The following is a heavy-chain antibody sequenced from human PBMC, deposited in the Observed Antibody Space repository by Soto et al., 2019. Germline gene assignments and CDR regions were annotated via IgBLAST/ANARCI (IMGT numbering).Heavy chain of an antibody. CDR1: GGSFSGYY. J-gene: IGHJ4*02. Sequence: TCAVYGGSFSGYYWSWIRQPPGKGLEWIGEINHSGSTNYNPSLKSRVTISVDTSKNQFSLKLSSVTAADTAVYYCATNYDSSGYFDYWGQGTLVTVSS. CDR2: INHSGST. V-gene: IGHV4-34*01. CDR3: ATNYDSSGYFDY. D-gene: IGHD3-22*01.